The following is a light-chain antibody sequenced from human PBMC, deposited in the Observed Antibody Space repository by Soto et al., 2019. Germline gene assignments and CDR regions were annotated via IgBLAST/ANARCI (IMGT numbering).Light chain of an antibody. V-gene: IGLV2-14*01. CDR3: SSYTSSSTLSV. Sequence: QSVLTQPASVSGSPGQSITISCTGTSSDDGGYNYVSWYQQHPGKAPKLMIYEVSNRPSGVSNRFSGSKSGNTASLTISGLQAEDEADYYCSSYTSSSTLSVFGTGTKLTVL. CDR1: SSDDGGYNY. CDR2: EVS. J-gene: IGLJ1*01.